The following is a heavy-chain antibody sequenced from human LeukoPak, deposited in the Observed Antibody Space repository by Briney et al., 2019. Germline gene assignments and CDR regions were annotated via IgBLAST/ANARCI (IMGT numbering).Heavy chain of an antibody. CDR1: GVTFSEDY. CDR3: ARREYDAFDI. J-gene: IGHJ3*02. Sequence: GGSLRLSCAASGVTFSEDYMNWIRQAPGKGPEWIAYISRSTRILYYADSVRGRFTISRDNAKKSLYLQMNSLTVEDTAMYYCARREYDAFDIWGQGTMVTVSS. CDR2: ISRSTRIL. D-gene: IGHD3-10*01. V-gene: IGHV3-11*01.